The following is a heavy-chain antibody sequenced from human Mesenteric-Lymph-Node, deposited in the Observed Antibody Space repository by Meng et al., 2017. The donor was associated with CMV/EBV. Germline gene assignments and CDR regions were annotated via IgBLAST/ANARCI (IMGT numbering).Heavy chain of an antibody. V-gene: IGHV3-11*04. D-gene: IGHD2-2*01. J-gene: IGHJ4*02. Sequence: GESLKISCAASGFTFSDYYMSWIREAPGKGLEWLSYISGGGGTIDYAGSVKGRFTISRDSAKNSLYLLMNSLRAEDTAVYYCARGFWDIVVIPASTSIWDYWGQGTLVTVSS. CDR3: ARGFWDIVVIPASTSIWDY. CDR1: GFTFSDYY. CDR2: ISGGGGTI.